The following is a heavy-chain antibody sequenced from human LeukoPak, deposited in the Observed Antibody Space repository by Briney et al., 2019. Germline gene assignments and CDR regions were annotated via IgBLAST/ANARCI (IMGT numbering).Heavy chain of an antibody. J-gene: IGHJ4*02. CDR2: IYYSGST. V-gene: IGHV4-59*01. Sequence: SETLSLTCTVSGGSISSYYWSWIRQPPGKGLEWIGYIYYSGSTNYNPSLKSRVTISVDTSKNQFSLKLSSVTAADTAVYYCARVEMATITPYFDYRGQGTLVTVSS. CDR3: ARVEMATITPYFDY. D-gene: IGHD5-24*01. CDR1: GGSISSYY.